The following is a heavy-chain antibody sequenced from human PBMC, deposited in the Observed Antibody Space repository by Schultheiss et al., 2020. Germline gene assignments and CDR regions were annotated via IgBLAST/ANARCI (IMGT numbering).Heavy chain of an antibody. CDR3: AREGGLGIRAFDI. D-gene: IGHD6-13*01. Sequence: AYVKVSCKASGYTFTSYDINWVRQAPGQRLEWMGWISAYNGNTNYAQKFQGRVTITADESTSTAYMELSSLRSEDTAVYYCAREGGLGIRAFDIWGQGTMVTGSS. V-gene: IGHV1-18*01. J-gene: IGHJ3*02. CDR2: ISAYNGNT. CDR1: GYTFTSYD.